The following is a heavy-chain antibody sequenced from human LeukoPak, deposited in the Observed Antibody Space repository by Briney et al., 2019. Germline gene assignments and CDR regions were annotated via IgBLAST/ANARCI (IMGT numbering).Heavy chain of an antibody. CDR1: GFTFSDSA. CDR2: IRSKGNSYAT. Sequence: GGSLRLSCAASGFTFSDSAMHWIRQASGTGLEWVARIRSKGNSYATGYAVSVKGRFTISRDDSRNTAYLQMNSLKTEDTAIYYYTARSDTYGQFDYWGQGILVTVSS. J-gene: IGHJ4*02. D-gene: IGHD5-18*01. V-gene: IGHV3-73*01. CDR3: TARSDTYGQFDY.